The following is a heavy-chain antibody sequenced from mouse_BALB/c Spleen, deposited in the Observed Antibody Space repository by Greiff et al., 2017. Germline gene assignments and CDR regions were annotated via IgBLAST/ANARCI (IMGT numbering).Heavy chain of an antibody. CDR1: GYTFTSYW. CDR3: ARDYYGYRLGY. V-gene: IGHV1-7*01. D-gene: IGHD1-2*01. Sequence: QVQLQQSGAELAKPGASVKMSCKASGYTFTSYWMHWVKQRPGQGLEWIGYINPSTGYTEYNQKFKDKATLTADKSSSTAYMQLSSLTSEDSAVYYCARDYYGYRLGYWGQGTLVTVSA. J-gene: IGHJ3*01. CDR2: INPSTGYT.